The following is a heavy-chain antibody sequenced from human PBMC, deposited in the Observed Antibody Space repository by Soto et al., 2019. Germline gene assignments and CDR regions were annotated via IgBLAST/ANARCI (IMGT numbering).Heavy chain of an antibody. Sequence: QVQLVQSGAEVKKPGSSVKVSCKASGGTFSGYAISWVRQAPGQGLEWMGGIIPIFGTANYAQKFQGRVTITADESTSTAYMELSSLRSEDTAVYYCARVRMEWEPQGQFDYWGQGTLVTVSS. CDR3: ARVRMEWEPQGQFDY. J-gene: IGHJ4*02. CDR2: IIPIFGTA. V-gene: IGHV1-69*12. D-gene: IGHD1-26*01. CDR1: GGTFSGYA.